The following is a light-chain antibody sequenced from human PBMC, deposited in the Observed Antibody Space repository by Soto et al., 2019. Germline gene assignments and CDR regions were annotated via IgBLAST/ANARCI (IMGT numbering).Light chain of an antibody. CDR3: QQYDNWPSVT. Sequence: IVMTQSPATLSVSPGERATLSCRASQSVGRSLAWYQQKPGQAPRLLIYGTSARATGIPATFSGSGSGTEFTLTISSLQSEDCAVYYCQQYDNWPSVTFXGGTKLDSK. CDR1: QSVGRS. V-gene: IGKV3-15*01. J-gene: IGKJ4*01. CDR2: GTS.